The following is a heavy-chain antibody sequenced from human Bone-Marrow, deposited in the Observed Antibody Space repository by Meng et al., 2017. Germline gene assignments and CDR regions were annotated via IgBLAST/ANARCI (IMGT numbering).Heavy chain of an antibody. Sequence: ASVKVSCKASGYTFTGYYMHWVRQAPGQGLEWMGWINPNSGGTNYAQKFQGRVTMTRDTSISTAYMELSSLRSEDTAVYYCLLRKDYYDTLLYGMDVWGQGTTVTVSS. V-gene: IGHV1-2*02. CDR3: LLRKDYYDTLLYGMDV. CDR2: INPNSGGT. J-gene: IGHJ6*02. D-gene: IGHD3-22*01. CDR1: GYTFTGYY.